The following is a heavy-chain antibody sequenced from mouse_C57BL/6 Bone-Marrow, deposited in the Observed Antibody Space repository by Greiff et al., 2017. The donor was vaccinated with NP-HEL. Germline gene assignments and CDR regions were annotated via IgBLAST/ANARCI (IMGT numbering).Heavy chain of an antibody. Sequence: DVKLQESGAELVKPGASVKLSCTASGFNIRDYYMHWVKQRTEQGLEWIGRIDPEDGETKYAPKFPGKATITADTSSNTAYLQLSSLTAEDTAVYYCARHYYGSSYDYWGQGTTLTVSS. J-gene: IGHJ2*01. V-gene: IGHV14-2*01. CDR1: GFNIRDYY. CDR3: ARHYYGSSYDY. CDR2: IDPEDGET. D-gene: IGHD1-1*01.